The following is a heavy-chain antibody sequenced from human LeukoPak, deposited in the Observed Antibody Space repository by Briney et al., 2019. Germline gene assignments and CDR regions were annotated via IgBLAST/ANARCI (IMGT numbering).Heavy chain of an antibody. Sequence: GGSLRLSCAASGFTFGDYAMNWVRQAPGKGLGWVSSISSGGSYISYADSVKGRFTVSRDNAKDSLFLQMRSLRDEDTAVYYCARRGLPAANDYWGQGTLVTVSS. CDR3: ARRGLPAANDY. V-gene: IGHV3-21*01. D-gene: IGHD2-2*01. CDR1: GFTFGDYA. CDR2: ISSGGSYI. J-gene: IGHJ4*02.